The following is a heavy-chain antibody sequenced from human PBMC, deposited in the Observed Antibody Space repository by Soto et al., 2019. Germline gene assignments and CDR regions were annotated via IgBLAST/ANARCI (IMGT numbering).Heavy chain of an antibody. J-gene: IGHJ6*03. CDR1: GGSISRYY. CDR3: AREKYNWNPSLYYYYYYMAV. Sequence: SESLSLTCTVSGGSISRYYWSWIRQPPGKGLERIGYIYYSGSTNYNPSLKSRVTISVDTSKNQFSLKLSSVTAADTAVYYCAREKYNWNPSLYYYYYYMAVWGKGTTVTVS. V-gene: IGHV4-59*01. CDR2: IYYSGST. D-gene: IGHD1-20*01.